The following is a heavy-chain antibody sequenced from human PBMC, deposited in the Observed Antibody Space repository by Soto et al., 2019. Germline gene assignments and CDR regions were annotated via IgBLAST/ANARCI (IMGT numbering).Heavy chain of an antibody. CDR3: ARFPRGYSYGHFDY. D-gene: IGHD5-18*01. Sequence: SEILSLTCTVSGGSISSYYWSWIRQPPGKGLEWIGYIYYSGSTNYNPSLKSRVTISVDTSKNQFSLKLSSVTAADTAVYYCARFPRGYSYGHFDYWGQGTLVTVSS. V-gene: IGHV4-59*01. J-gene: IGHJ4*02. CDR2: IYYSGST. CDR1: GGSISSYY.